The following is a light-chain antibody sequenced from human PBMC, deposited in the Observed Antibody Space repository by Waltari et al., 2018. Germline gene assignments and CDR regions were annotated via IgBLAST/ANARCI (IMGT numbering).Light chain of an antibody. Sequence: DIQLTQSPSFLSASVGDRVTITCRASQGIGSSLTWYQLKAGKAPMLLIYAASTLQAGVPSRFSASGSGTDFTLTISSVQPEDFAIYYCQQYNSYPWTFGQGTKVEIK. CDR2: AAS. V-gene: IGKV1-9*01. J-gene: IGKJ1*01. CDR1: QGIGSS. CDR3: QQYNSYPWT.